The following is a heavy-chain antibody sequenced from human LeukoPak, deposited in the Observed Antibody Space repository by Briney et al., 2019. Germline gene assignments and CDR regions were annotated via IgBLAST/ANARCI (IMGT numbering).Heavy chain of an antibody. D-gene: IGHD3-10*01. CDR2: ISWNSGSI. J-gene: IGHJ4*02. CDR3: GRDRAYYYGSGSSNPDY. Sequence: GGSLRLSCAASGFTLDDYAMNWVRQAPGKGLEWVSGISWNSGSIGYADSVKGRFTISRDNAKNSLYLQMNSLRAEDAAVYYCGRDRAYYYGSGSSNPDYWGQGTLVTVSS. V-gene: IGHV3-9*01. CDR1: GFTLDDYA.